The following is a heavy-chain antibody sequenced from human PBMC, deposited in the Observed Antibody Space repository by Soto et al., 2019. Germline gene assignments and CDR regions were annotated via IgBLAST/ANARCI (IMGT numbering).Heavy chain of an antibody. CDR2: INHSGST. V-gene: IGHV4-34*01. Sequence: QVQLQQWGAGLLKPSETLSLTCAVYGGSFSGYYWSWIRQPPGKGLEWIGEINHSGSTNYHPSLKSRVTISVDTSKNQFSLKLSSVTAADTAVYYCARGEAFWSGYNWFDPWGQGTLVTVSS. CDR3: ARGEAFWSGYNWFDP. CDR1: GGSFSGYY. J-gene: IGHJ5*02. D-gene: IGHD3-3*01.